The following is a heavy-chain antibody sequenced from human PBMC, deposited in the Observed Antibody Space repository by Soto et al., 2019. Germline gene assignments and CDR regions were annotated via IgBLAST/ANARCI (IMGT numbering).Heavy chain of an antibody. CDR3: ARRAVLRQYCSSTSCSAHAFDI. D-gene: IGHD2-2*01. V-gene: IGHV1-69*06. CDR2: IIAIFGTA. Sequence: SVKVSCKASGCTFSSYAISWVRQAPGQGLEWMGGIIAIFGTANYAQKFQGRVTITADKSTSTAHMELSSLRSEDTAVYYCARRAVLRQYCSSTSCSAHAFDIWGQGTLVTVSS. CDR1: GCTFSSYA. J-gene: IGHJ3*02.